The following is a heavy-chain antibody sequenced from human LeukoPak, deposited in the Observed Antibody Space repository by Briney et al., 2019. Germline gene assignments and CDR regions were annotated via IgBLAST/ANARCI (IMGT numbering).Heavy chain of an antibody. V-gene: IGHV3-30*18. J-gene: IGHJ6*03. CDR3: AKVGATGPGYYYYMDV. CDR1: GFTFSSYG. CDR2: IWYGGSNK. Sequence: PGRSLRLSCAASGFTFSSYGMHWVRQAPGKGLEWVAVIWYGGSNKYYADSVKGRFTISRDNSKNTLYLQMNSLRAEDTAVYYCAKVGATGPGYYYYMDVWGKGTTVTVSS. D-gene: IGHD1-26*01.